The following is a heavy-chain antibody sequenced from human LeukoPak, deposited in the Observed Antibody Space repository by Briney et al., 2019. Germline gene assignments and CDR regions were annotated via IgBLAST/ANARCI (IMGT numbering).Heavy chain of an antibody. D-gene: IGHD3/OR15-3a*01. J-gene: IGHJ6*03. CDR3: ARALSWTTESYYYMDV. V-gene: IGHV1-8*01. CDR2: MNPNSGNK. CDR1: GYTFTKYD. Sequence: ASVKVSCKASGYTFTKYDIHWVRQATGQGLEWMGWMNPNSGNKGYAQKFQGRVTMTKNTSITTAYMELNSLISEDTAVYYCARALSWTTESYYYMDVWGKGTTVIVSS.